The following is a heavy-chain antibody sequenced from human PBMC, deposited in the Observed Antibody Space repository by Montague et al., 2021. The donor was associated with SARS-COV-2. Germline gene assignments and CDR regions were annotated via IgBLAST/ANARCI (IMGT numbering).Heavy chain of an antibody. V-gene: IGHV3-30-3*01. D-gene: IGHD3-9*01. CDR2: ISYDGTYK. CDR1: GFTFSSYP. CDR3: ARDHQFYDVLTAYFPSNYYHNYYGMDV. J-gene: IGHJ6*02. Sequence: SLRLSCAASGFTFSSYPMHWVRQAPSKGLEWVAVISYDGTYKYYADSVKGRFTISRDNSKNTLYLQLNSLRAEDTAVYFCARDHQFYDVLTAYFPSNYYHNYYGMDVWGQGTTVTVSS.